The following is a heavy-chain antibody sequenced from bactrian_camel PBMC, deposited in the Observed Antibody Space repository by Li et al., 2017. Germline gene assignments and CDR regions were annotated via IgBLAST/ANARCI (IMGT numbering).Heavy chain of an antibody. D-gene: IGHD6*01. V-gene: IGHV3S40*01. Sequence: QLVESGGGLVQPGGSLRLSCAASGLTFSPYAMGWVRQTPAKGLEWVSGVASNGGSTEYADSIVGRFTISRDNAKNMVYLQMNSLKPEHTAVYYCVKDYATAGPDFGCWGQGTQVTVS. CDR2: VASNGGST. CDR1: GLTFSPYA. J-gene: IGHJ6*01. CDR3: VKDYATAGPDFGC.